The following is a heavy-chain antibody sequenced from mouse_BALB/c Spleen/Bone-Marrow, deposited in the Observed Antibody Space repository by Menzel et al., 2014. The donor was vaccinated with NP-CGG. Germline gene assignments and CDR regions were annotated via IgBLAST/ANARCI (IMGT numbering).Heavy chain of an antibody. CDR1: GFTFXSFG. D-gene: IGHD2-4*01. Sequence: EVQGVESGGGLVQPGGSRKLSCTASGFTFXSFGMHWARQAPEKGLEWVAYISSDSDTIYYADTVKGRFTISRDNPKNTLFLQMTSLRSEDTAMYYCTRDHDYDWYFDVWGAGTTVTVSS. V-gene: IGHV5-17*02. CDR3: TRDHDYDWYFDV. CDR2: ISSDSDTI. J-gene: IGHJ1*01.